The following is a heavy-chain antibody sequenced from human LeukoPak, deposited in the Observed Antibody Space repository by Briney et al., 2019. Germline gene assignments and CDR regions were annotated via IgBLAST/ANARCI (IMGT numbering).Heavy chain of an antibody. CDR3: GRHYLYDNSGDGTYLFDY. Sequence: SETLSLTCIVSGYSINSGYHWGWIRQPPGKGLEWIGSIYHSGSTYYNPSLKSRVTISIDTSKNQFSLKLSSVAAADTAVYYCGRHYLYDNSGDGTYLFDYWGQGTLVTVSS. CDR1: GYSINSGYH. J-gene: IGHJ4*02. D-gene: IGHD3-22*01. V-gene: IGHV4-38-2*02. CDR2: IYHSGST.